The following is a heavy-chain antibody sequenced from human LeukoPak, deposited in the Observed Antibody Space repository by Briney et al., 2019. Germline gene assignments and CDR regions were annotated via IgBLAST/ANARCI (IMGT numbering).Heavy chain of an antibody. J-gene: IGHJ4*02. CDR3: AKDPLGGDETDC. V-gene: IGHV1-46*01. CDR2: INPSGGST. CDR1: GYTFTTYY. D-gene: IGHD3-16*01. Sequence: ASGKGSCKASGYTFTTYYIHWVRQAPGQGLEWMGIINPSGGSTSYAQKFQGRVTMTRDTSTSTVYMEMSSLRSEDTGVYYCAKDPLGGDETDCWGEGILVTVYS.